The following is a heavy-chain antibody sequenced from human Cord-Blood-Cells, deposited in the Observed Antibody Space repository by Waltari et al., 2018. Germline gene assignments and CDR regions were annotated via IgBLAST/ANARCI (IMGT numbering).Heavy chain of an antibody. D-gene: IGHD2-15*01. CDR1: GGSFSGYY. J-gene: IGHJ4*02. CDR3: ARVGDIVVVVAATSFDY. CDR2: INHSGST. V-gene: IGHV4-34*01. Sequence: QVQLQLWGAGLLKPSETLSLTCAVYGGSFSGYYWSWIRQPPGKGLEWIGEINHSGSTNYNPSLKSRVTISVDTSKNQFSLKLSSVTAADTAVYYCARVGDIVVVVAATSFDYWGQGTLVTVSS.